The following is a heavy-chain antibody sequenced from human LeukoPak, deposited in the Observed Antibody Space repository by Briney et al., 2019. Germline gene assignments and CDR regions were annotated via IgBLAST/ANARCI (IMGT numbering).Heavy chain of an antibody. J-gene: IGHJ3*02. V-gene: IGHV4-39*07. CDR2: IFYSGST. CDR3: AREAPNYYGSGSYGAFDI. CDR1: GGSISSYY. D-gene: IGHD3-10*01. Sequence: SETLSLTCTVSGGSISSYYWGWIRQPPGKGLEWIGSIFYSGSTYYNPSLKSRVTISVDTSKNQFSLKLSSVTAADTAVYYCAREAPNYYGSGSYGAFDIWGQGTMVTVSS.